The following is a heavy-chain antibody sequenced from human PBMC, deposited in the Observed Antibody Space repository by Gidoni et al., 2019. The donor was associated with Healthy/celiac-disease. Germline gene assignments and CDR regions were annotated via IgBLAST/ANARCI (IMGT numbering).Heavy chain of an antibody. V-gene: IGHV3-23*01. J-gene: IGHJ4*02. CDR2: ISGSGGST. D-gene: IGHD3-22*01. Sequence: EVQLLESGGGLVQPGGSLRLSCAASGFTFSSYAMSWVRQAPGKGLEWVSAISGSGGSTYYADSVKGRFTISRDNSKNTLYLQMNSPRAEDTAVYYCAKDSVYYYDSSGYYYWGQGTLVTVSS. CDR3: AKDSVYYYDSSGYYY. CDR1: GFTFSSYA.